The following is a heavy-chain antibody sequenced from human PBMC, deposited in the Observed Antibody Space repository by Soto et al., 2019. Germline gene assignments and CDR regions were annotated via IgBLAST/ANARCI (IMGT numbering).Heavy chain of an antibody. D-gene: IGHD6-19*01. CDR2: IYWNDDK. CDR3: AHRPSGWYLCDY. V-gene: IGHV2-5*01. Sequence: QITLKESGPTLVRPTQTLTLTCTFSGFSLSTSGLGVGWLRQPPGKALEWLALIYWNDDKRYSPSLKARLTITKDTATNQLVLTMTNMDPVDTATYYCAHRPSGWYLCDYWGQGTLGTVSS. CDR1: GFSLSTSGLG. J-gene: IGHJ4*02.